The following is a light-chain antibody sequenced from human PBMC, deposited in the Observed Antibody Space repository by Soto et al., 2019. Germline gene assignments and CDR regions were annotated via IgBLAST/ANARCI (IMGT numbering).Light chain of an antibody. V-gene: IGLV1-40*01. CDR3: HSYDSSLSISGV. Sequence: QSVLTQPPSVSGAPGQRVTISCTGSSSNIGAGYDVHWYQQLPGTAPKLLTYGNTNRPSGVPDRFSGSKSGTSASLAITGLQAEDEADYYCHSYDSSLSISGVFGGGTKLTVL. CDR1: SSNIGAGYD. J-gene: IGLJ2*01. CDR2: GNT.